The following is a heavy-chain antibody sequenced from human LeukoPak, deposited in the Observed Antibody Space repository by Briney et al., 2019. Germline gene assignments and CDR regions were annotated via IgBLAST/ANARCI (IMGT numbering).Heavy chain of an antibody. CDR2: ISAYNGNT. CDR3: ARDRPGYYGSGSSYFDY. V-gene: IGHV1-18*01. Sequence: ASVKVSCKASGYTFTSYGISWVRQAPGQGLEWMGWISAYNGNTNYAQKLQGRVTMTTDTSTSTAYMELRSLRSDDTAVYYCARDRPGYYGSGSSYFDYWGQGTLVTVSS. J-gene: IGHJ4*02. D-gene: IGHD3-10*01. CDR1: GYTFTSYG.